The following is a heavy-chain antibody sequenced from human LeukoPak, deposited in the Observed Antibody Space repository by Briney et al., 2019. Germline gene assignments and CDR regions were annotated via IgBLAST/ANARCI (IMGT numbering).Heavy chain of an antibody. D-gene: IGHD3-22*01. CDR1: GFTFSSYG. V-gene: IGHV3-33*01. Sequence: GGSLRLSCAASGFTFSSYGMHWVRQAPGKGLEWVAVIWYDGSNKYYADSVKGRFTISRDNSKNTLYLQMNSLRAEDTAVYYCARDLIYYYDSSGYPRDWGQGTLVTVSS. CDR2: IWYDGSNK. CDR3: ARDLIYYYDSSGYPRD. J-gene: IGHJ4*02.